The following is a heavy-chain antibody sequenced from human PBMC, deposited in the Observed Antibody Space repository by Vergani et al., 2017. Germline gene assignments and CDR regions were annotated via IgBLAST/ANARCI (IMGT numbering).Heavy chain of an antibody. CDR3: ARDLIEKDTYGRSGD. V-gene: IGHV1-18*01. CDR1: GYTFSTYG. J-gene: IGHJ4*02. D-gene: IGHD6-25*01. CDR2: ISAYNGNT. Sequence: QVQLVQSGAEVKKPGASVKVSCKASGYTFSTYGISWVRQAPGQGLEWMGWISAYNGNTNYPEKFQGRLTMTTDTSTRTAYMELRSQRSDDTAVYYCARDLIEKDTYGRSGDWGAGTVVAVSS.